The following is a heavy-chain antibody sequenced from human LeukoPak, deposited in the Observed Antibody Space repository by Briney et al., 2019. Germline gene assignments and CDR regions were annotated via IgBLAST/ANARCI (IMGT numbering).Heavy chain of an antibody. J-gene: IGHJ5*01. CDR1: GYIFATYW. CDR3: ARHRSSGYYDF. V-gene: IGHV5-51*01. CDR2: VSPGDSAT. D-gene: IGHD3-22*01. Sequence: GESLKISCQGSGYIFATYWVGWVRQMPGKGLEWVGLVSPGDSATRYSPSFQGQVTFSVDKSISTAYLQWSSLKASDTAMYYCARHRSSGYYDFWGQGTLVPVSS.